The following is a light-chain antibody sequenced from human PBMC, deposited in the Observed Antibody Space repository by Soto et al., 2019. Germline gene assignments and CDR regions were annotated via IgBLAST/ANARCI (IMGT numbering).Light chain of an antibody. CDR3: QQYGSAPLT. CDR2: GTS. Sequence: EIVLTQSPDTLSLSPGERATLSCRASQSVSNNYLAWYQQKPGQAPRLLISGTSNRATGIPDRFSGSGSGTDFTLTISRLEPEDFAVYYCQQYGSAPLTLGGGTKVEIK. J-gene: IGKJ4*01. CDR1: QSVSNNY. V-gene: IGKV3-20*01.